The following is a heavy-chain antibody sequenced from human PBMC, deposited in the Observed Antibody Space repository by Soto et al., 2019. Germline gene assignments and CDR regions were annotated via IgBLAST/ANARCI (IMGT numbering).Heavy chain of an antibody. J-gene: IGHJ6*02. Sequence: PGESLKISCKGSGYSFTSYWISWVRQMPGKGLEWMGRIDPSDSYTNYSPSFQGHVTISADKSISTAYLQWSSLKASDTAMYYCASSPRGYCSSTSCRELGNYYCMVVWGEGITVTVPS. CDR1: GYSFTSYW. CDR3: ASSPRGYCSSTSCRELGNYYCMVV. CDR2: IDPSDSYT. D-gene: IGHD2-2*01. V-gene: IGHV5-10-1*01.